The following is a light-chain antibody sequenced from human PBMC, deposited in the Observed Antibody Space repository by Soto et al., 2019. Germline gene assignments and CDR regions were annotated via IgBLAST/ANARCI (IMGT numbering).Light chain of an antibody. Sequence: QSVLTQPPSASGTPGQRVTISCSGSSSNIGSNAVNWYQQLPGTAPKLLISSNNERPPGVPDRFSGSKSGSSASLAISGLQSEDEADYYCAAWDDSLNGVLFGGGTKVTVL. CDR3: AAWDDSLNGVL. CDR2: SNN. J-gene: IGLJ2*01. CDR1: SSNIGSNA. V-gene: IGLV1-44*01.